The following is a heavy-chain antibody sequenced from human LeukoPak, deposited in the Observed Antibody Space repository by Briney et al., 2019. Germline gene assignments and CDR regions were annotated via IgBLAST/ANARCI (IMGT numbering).Heavy chain of an antibody. CDR2: ISYDGSNK. D-gene: IGHD1-26*01. Sequence: PGGSLRLSCAASGFTFSSYGMHWVRQAPGKGLEWVAVISYDGSNKYYADSVKGRFTISRDNSKNTLYLQMNSLRAEDTAVYYCAKELPSKWTKPLDYWGQGTLVTVSS. J-gene: IGHJ4*02. V-gene: IGHV3-30*18. CDR3: AKELPSKWTKPLDY. CDR1: GFTFSSYG.